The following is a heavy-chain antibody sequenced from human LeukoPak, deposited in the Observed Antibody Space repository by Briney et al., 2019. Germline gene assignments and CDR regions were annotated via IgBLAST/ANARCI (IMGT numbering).Heavy chain of an antibody. CDR2: ISSSSSYI. Sequence: GGSLRLSCAASGFTFSSYWMHWVRQAPGKGLEWVSSISSSSSYIYYADSVKGRFTISRDNAKNSLYLQMNSLRAEDTAVYYCARDGGKNWNGPWDAFDIWGQGTMVTVSS. V-gene: IGHV3-21*01. CDR1: GFTFSSYW. J-gene: IGHJ3*02. CDR3: ARDGGKNWNGPWDAFDI. D-gene: IGHD1-1*01.